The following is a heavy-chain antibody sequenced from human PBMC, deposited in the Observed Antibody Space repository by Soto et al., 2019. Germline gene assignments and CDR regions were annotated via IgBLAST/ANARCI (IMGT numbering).Heavy chain of an antibody. CDR2: VFHTGTT. CDR3: ARSAGWYAVHS. J-gene: IGHJ4*02. V-gene: IGHV4-4*02. D-gene: IGHD6-19*01. Sequence: QVQLQESGPGLVKPSGTLSLTCAVSGDSVSSPYYWCWVRQPPGKGLEWIGEVFHTGTTSYNPSLRSRVPISMDQSNNQFSLDLSYVTAADTAVYYCARSAGWYAVHSWGPGTLVIVSS. CDR1: GDSVSSPYY.